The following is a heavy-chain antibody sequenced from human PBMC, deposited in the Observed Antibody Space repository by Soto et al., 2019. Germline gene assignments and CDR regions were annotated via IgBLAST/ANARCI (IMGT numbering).Heavy chain of an antibody. J-gene: IGHJ6*02. D-gene: IGHD3-10*01. CDR1: GYTFIYYY. CDR2: INPHSGDT. V-gene: IGHV1-2*02. Sequence: ASVKVSCKSSGYTFIYYYLHWVRQAPGQGLEWMGWINPHSGDTYYAEKFQGRVTMTRDTSITTVFMDLSRLTSDDTALYFCARKGKSSVSPRESYGMDVWGQGTSVTVAS. CDR3: ARKGKSSVSPRESYGMDV.